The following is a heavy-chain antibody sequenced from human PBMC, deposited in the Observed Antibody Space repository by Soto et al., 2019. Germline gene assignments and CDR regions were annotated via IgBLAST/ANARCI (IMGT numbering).Heavy chain of an antibody. D-gene: IGHD5-18*01. Sequence: SETLYLTCAVYGGSFSGYYWSWIRQPPGKGLEWIVYIYYSGSTYYNPSLKSRVTISVDTSKNQFSLKLSSVTAADTAVYYCARERGYSYGSHYFDYWGQGTLVTVSS. J-gene: IGHJ4*02. CDR2: IYYSGST. CDR1: GGSFSGYY. V-gene: IGHV4-30-4*08. CDR3: ARERGYSYGSHYFDY.